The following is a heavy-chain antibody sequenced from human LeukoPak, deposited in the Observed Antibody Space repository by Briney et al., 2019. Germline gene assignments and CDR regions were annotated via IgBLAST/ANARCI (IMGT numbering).Heavy chain of an antibody. J-gene: IGHJ4*02. V-gene: IGHV1-69*05. CDR3: ASSYYDSSGYYESGPFDY. CDR1: GGTFSSYA. Sequence: ASVKVSCKASGGTFSSYAISWVRQAPGQGLEWMGGIIPIFGTANYAQKFQGRVTITTDESTSTAYMELSSLRSEDTAVYYCASSYYDSSGYYESGPFDYWGQGTLVTVSS. CDR2: IIPIFGTA. D-gene: IGHD3-22*01.